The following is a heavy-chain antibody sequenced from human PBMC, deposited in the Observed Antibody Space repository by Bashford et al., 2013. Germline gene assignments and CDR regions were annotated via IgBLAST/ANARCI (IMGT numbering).Heavy chain of an antibody. Sequence: VASVKVSCSSGALSSYAISWVRQAPGQGLEWMGRIIPILGIANYAQKFQGRVTITADKSTSTAYMELSSLRSEDTAVYYCARHPLWNWFDPWGQGTLVTVSS. J-gene: IGHJ5*02. CDR3: ARHPLWNWFDP. V-gene: IGHV1-69*04. D-gene: IGHD3-10*01. CDR1: GALSSYA. CDR2: IIPILGIA.